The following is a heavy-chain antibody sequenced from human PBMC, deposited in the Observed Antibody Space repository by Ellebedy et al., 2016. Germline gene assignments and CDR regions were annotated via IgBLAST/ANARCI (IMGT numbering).Heavy chain of an antibody. CDR3: ARVLPHVSYYYMDV. CDR1: GFTFSNHV. J-gene: IGHJ6*03. Sequence: GGSLRLXXAASGFTFSNHVMTWVRQAPGKGLEWVSSISARGDRTYYADAVKGRFTISRDNSKNTLYLQMNSLRAEDTAVYYCARVLPHVSYYYMDVWGKGTTVTVSS. CDR2: ISARGDRT. V-gene: IGHV3-23*01.